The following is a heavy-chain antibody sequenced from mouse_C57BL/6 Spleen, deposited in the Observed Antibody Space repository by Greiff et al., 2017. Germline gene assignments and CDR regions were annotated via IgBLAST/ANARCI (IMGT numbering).Heavy chain of an antibody. CDR1: GYTFTSYW. V-gene: IGHV1-61*01. J-gene: IGHJ2*01. D-gene: IGHD2-12*01. CDR3: AREDDVGYFGY. Sequence: QVQLQQPGAELVRPGSSVKLSCKASGYTFTSYWMDWVKQRPGQGLEWIGNIYPSDSETHYNQKFKDKATLTVDKSSSTAYMQLSSLTSEDSAVYYCAREDDVGYFGYWGQGTTLTVSS. CDR2: IYPSDSET.